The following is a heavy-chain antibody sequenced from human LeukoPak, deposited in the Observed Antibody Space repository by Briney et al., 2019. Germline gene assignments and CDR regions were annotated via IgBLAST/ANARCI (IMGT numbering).Heavy chain of an antibody. V-gene: IGHV1-46*01. Sequence: GASVKVSCKASGYTFTSYYIHWVRQAPGQGLEWMGIINPIGRSTNYAQKFQGRVTMTRDTSTTTVYMELSSLTSEDTAVYYCARWTNTYLDYWGQGTLVTVSS. D-gene: IGHD3/OR15-3a*01. J-gene: IGHJ4*02. CDR2: INPIGRST. CDR1: GYTFTSYY. CDR3: ARWTNTYLDY.